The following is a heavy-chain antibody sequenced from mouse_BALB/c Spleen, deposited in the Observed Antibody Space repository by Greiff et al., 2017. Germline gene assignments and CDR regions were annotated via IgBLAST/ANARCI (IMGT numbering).Heavy chain of an antibody. CDR1: GFTFSDYY. V-gene: IGHV5-4*02. Sequence: EVMLVESGGGLVKPGGSLKLSCAASGFTFSDYYMYWVRQTPEKRLEWVATISDGGSYTYYPDSVKGRFTISRDNAKNNLYLQMSSLKSEDTAMYYCARDGGYDGYYEGFAYWGQGTLVTVSA. CDR2: ISDGGSYT. CDR3: ARDGGYDGYYEGFAY. J-gene: IGHJ3*01. D-gene: IGHD2-3*01.